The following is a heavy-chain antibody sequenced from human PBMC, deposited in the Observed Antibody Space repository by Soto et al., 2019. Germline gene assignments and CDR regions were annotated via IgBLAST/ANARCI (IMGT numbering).Heavy chain of an antibody. CDR1: GFTFSSYG. CDR2: ISYDGSNK. Sequence: QVQLVESGGGVVQPGRSLRLSCAASGFTFSSYGMHWVRQAPGKGREWAAVISYDGSNKYYADSVKGRFTISRDNSKNTLYLQMNSLRAEDTAVYYCAKGTDIVVVVAATRFDPWGQGTLVTVSS. J-gene: IGHJ5*02. CDR3: AKGTDIVVVVAATRFDP. V-gene: IGHV3-30*18. D-gene: IGHD2-15*01.